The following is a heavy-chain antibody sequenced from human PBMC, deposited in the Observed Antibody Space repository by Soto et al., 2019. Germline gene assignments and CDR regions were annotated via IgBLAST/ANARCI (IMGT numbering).Heavy chain of an antibody. V-gene: IGHV1-69*13. Sequence: GASVEVSCKXSGGTFSSYAISWVRQAPGQGLEWMGGIIPIFGTANYAQKFQGRVTITADESTSTAYMELSSLRSEDTAVYYCARGFGELAHNWFDPWGQGTLVTVSS. J-gene: IGHJ5*02. CDR2: IIPIFGTA. D-gene: IGHD3-10*01. CDR3: ARGFGELAHNWFDP. CDR1: GGTFSSYA.